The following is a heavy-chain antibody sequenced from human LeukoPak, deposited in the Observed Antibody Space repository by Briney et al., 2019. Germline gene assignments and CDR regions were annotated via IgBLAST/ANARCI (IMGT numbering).Heavy chain of an antibody. CDR1: GYTLTELS. J-gene: IGHJ6*02. CDR3: ARDFSFAGVVNMGAHYYYYGMDV. CDR2: FDPEDGET. Sequence: ASVKVSCKASGYTLTELSMHWVRQAPGKGLEWMGGFDPEDGETIYAQKFQGRVTMTEDTSTDTAYMELSSLRSDDTAVYYCARDFSFAGVVNMGAHYYYYGMDVWGQGTTVTVSS. V-gene: IGHV1-24*01. D-gene: IGHD3-16*01.